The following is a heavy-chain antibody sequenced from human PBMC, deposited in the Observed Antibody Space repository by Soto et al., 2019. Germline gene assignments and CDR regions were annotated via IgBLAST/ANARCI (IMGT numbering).Heavy chain of an antibody. CDR1: GYTFTSYD. J-gene: IGHJ6*02. CDR3: ARSSSGWYGYYYYYGMDV. Sequence: QVQLVQSGAEVKKPGASVKVSCKASGYTFTSYDINWVRQATGQGLEWMGWMNPNSGNTGYAQKFQGRVTMTRNTSISTAYMELSSLRSEGTAVYYCARSSSGWYGYYYYYGMDVWGQGTTVTVSS. D-gene: IGHD6-19*01. V-gene: IGHV1-8*01. CDR2: MNPNSGNT.